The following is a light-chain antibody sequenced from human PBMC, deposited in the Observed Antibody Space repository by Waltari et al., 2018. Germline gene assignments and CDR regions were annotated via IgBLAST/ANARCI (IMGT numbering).Light chain of an antibody. J-gene: IGKJ4*01. CDR1: QGVNSW. CDR3: QQYNSAPLT. CDR2: KAS. V-gene: IGKV1-5*03. Sequence: DIQMTQSPSSLSAFVGDRVTITCRASQGVNSWLAWYQQKPGEAPKLLIYKASSLQSVVPSRFSGSGSGTDFTLIISSLQPEDVATYYFQQYNSAPLTFGGGTKVEIK.